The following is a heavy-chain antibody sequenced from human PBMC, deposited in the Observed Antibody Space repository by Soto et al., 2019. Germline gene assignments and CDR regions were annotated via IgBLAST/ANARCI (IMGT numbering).Heavy chain of an antibody. CDR2: ISGSGGST. V-gene: IGHV3-23*01. CDR3: ARARITIFGVVYYYYYMDV. Sequence: PGGSLRLSCAASGFTFSSYAMSWVRQAPGKGLEWVSAISGSGGSTYYADSVKGRFTISRDNSKNTLYLQMNSLRAEDTAVYYCARARITIFGVVYYYYYMDVWGKGTTVTVSS. J-gene: IGHJ6*03. D-gene: IGHD3-3*01. CDR1: GFTFSSYA.